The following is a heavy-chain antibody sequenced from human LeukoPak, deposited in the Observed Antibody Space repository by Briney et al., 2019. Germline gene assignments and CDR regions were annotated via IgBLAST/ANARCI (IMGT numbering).Heavy chain of an antibody. CDR3: ASLYSPN. D-gene: IGHD1-26*01. V-gene: IGHV3-30*02. Sequence: GGSLRLSCVASGFTFRDYAMHWVRQPPGKGLEWVAFIRYDGSNKYYADSVKGRFTISRDNSKNTLYLQMNSLRAEDTAVYYCASLYSPNWGQGTLVTVSS. J-gene: IGHJ4*02. CDR1: GFTFRDYA. CDR2: IRYDGSNK.